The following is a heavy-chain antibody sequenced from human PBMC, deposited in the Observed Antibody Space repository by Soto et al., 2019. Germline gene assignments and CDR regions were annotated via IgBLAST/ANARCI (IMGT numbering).Heavy chain of an antibody. J-gene: IGHJ5*02. CDR3: ASGPQASSGYYYWFDP. Sequence: SETLSLTCAVYGGSFSGYYWSWIRRPPGKGLEWIGEINHSGSTNYNPSLKSRVTISVDTSKNQFSLKLSSVTAADTAVYYCASGPQASSGYYYWFDPWGQGTLVTVSS. D-gene: IGHD3-22*01. CDR1: GGSFSGYY. V-gene: IGHV4-34*01. CDR2: INHSGST.